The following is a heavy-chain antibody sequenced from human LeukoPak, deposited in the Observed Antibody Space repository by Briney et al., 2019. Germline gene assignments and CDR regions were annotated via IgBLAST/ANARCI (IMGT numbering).Heavy chain of an antibody. CDR2: IYTSGST. V-gene: IGHV4-4*07. Sequence: SQTLSLTCTVSGRSISSYYWSWIRQPAGKGLEWIGRIYTSGSTNYNPSLKGRVTMSVDTSKNQFSLKLSSVTAADTAVYYCAREIRYFDWLLNWFDPWGQGTLVTVSS. D-gene: IGHD3-9*01. CDR3: AREIRYFDWLLNWFDP. CDR1: GRSISSYY. J-gene: IGHJ5*02.